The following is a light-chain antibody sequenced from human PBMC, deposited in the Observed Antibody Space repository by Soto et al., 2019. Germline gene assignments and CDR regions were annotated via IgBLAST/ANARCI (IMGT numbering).Light chain of an antibody. CDR3: QQYYSYPLT. CDR2: AAS. CDR1: QGISSY. V-gene: IGKV1-8*01. J-gene: IGKJ4*01. Sequence: AIRMTQSPSSFSASTGDRVTITCRASQGISSYLAWYQQKPGKAPKLLIYAASTLQSGVPSRFSGSGSWTEFTLTISCLQSEDFATYYCQQYYSYPLTFGGGTKVEIK.